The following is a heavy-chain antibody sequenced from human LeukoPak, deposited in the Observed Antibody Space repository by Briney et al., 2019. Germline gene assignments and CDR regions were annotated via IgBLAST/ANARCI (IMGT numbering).Heavy chain of an antibody. Sequence: GGSLKIFCRGSGYSFASYWIAWVRQMPGKGVEWMGIIYPGDSDTRYSASFQGQVTISADKSISTAYLQWSSLKASDTAIYYCARQWGDCSSTSCYSAYWGQGTLVTVSS. CDR3: ARQWGDCSSTSCYSAY. CDR2: IYPGDSDT. D-gene: IGHD2-2*01. V-gene: IGHV5-51*01. J-gene: IGHJ4*02. CDR1: GYSFASYW.